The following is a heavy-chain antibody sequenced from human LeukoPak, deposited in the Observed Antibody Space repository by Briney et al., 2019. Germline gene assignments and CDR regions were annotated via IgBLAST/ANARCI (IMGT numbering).Heavy chain of an antibody. CDR3: AREGYCSSTSCFFDY. D-gene: IGHD2-2*01. V-gene: IGHV3-33*01. CDR2: IWYDGSNK. Sequence: GGSLRLSCAASGFTFSSYGMHWVRQAPGKGLEWVAVIWYDGSNKYHADSVKGRFTISRDNSKNTLYLQMNSLRAEDTAVYYCAREGYCSSTSCFFDYWGQGTLVTVSS. J-gene: IGHJ4*02. CDR1: GFTFSSYG.